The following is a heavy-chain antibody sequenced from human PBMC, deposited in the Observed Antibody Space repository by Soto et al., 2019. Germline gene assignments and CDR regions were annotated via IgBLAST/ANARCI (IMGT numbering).Heavy chain of an antibody. D-gene: IGHD6-19*01. CDR2: MNPNSGNT. V-gene: IGHV1-8*01. J-gene: IGHJ4*02. CDR3: ARAVTFSGWFFGGNDY. CDR1: GYTFTIYD. Sequence: GASVKVSCKASGYTFTIYDINWVRQVTGQGLEWMGWMNPNSGNTGYAQKFQGRVTMTRNTSISTAYMELSSLRSEDTAVYYCARAVTFSGWFFGGNDYWGQGTLVTVSS.